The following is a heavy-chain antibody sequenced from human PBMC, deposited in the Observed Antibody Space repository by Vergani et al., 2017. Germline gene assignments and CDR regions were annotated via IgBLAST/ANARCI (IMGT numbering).Heavy chain of an antibody. CDR1: GYTFSDYY. D-gene: IGHD6-19*01. CDR2: IYYSGST. V-gene: IGHV4-38-2*01. Sequence: QVQLVESGGNLVKPGGSLRLSCAASGYTFSDYYMTWIRQAPGKGLEWIASIYYSGSTYYNPSLKSRVTISVDTSKNQFSLKLSSVTAADTAVYFCARHSTGEGLVKLGWFDPWGQGILVTVSS. CDR3: ARHSTGEGLVKLGWFDP. J-gene: IGHJ5*02.